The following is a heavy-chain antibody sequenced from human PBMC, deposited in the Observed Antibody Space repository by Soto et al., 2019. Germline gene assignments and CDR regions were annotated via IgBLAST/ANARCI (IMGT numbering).Heavy chain of an antibody. CDR2: IYYSGST. Sequence: SETLSLTCTVSGGSVSSGSYYWSWIRQPPGKGLEWIGYIYYSGSTNYNPSLKSRVTISVDTSKNQFSLKLSSVTAADTAVYYCARRWGRSFDYWGQGTLVTISS. CDR3: ARRWGRSFDY. D-gene: IGHD2-15*01. J-gene: IGHJ4*02. V-gene: IGHV4-61*01. CDR1: GGSVSSGSYY.